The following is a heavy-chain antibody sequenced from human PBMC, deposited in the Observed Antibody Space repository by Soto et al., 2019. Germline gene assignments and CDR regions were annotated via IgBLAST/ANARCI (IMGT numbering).Heavy chain of an antibody. CDR3: PSMPGFENSPQFDS. CDR1: GDSMTGHY. J-gene: IGHJ4*02. CDR2: LYYTGYT. Sequence: QVQLQESGPGLVKPSETLSLTCIVSGDSMTGHYWSWVRQSPGKGLECIGWLYYTGYTMYNPSFRFRATRSVDTSTIQFSLNMGSVTAADTDFYSCPSMPGFENSPQFDSWGQGALVVVSS. D-gene: IGHD2-2*01. V-gene: IGHV4-59*11.